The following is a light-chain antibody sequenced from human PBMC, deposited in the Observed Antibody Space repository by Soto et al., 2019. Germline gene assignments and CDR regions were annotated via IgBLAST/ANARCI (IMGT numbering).Light chain of an antibody. V-gene: IGKV1-5*01. CDR2: GAS. Sequence: DTQMTQSPSTLSASVEDRVTITCRASQNINKWLAWYQQKPGKAPKLLIYGASNLASGVPSRFSGSGSGTEFTLTIDSLDPDDSATYYCQQYNYLWAFGQGTKVDIK. J-gene: IGKJ1*01. CDR1: QNINKW. CDR3: QQYNYLWA.